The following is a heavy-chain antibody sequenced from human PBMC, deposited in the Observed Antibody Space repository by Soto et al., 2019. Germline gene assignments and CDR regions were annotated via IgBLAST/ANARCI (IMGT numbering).Heavy chain of an antibody. J-gene: IGHJ6*02. D-gene: IGHD6-13*01. CDR2: IIPMFGTT. Sequence: QVQLVQSGSEVKKPGSSVRVSCKASGGSSNTYAVSWVRQAPGQGLEWMGGIIPMFGTTNYAEKFQGRVTITADESTSTANMELNNLRVDDTALYYCARGRLGVVPDGTPSYSCAMDVGGHGTTVTVSS. CDR1: GGSSNTYA. CDR3: ARGRLGVVPDGTPSYSCAMDV. V-gene: IGHV1-69*01.